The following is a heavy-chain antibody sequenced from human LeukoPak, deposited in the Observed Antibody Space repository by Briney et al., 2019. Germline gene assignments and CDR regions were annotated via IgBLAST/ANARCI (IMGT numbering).Heavy chain of an antibody. J-gene: IGHJ5*02. CDR2: IIPIFGTA. D-gene: IGHD2-2*02. CDR3: APLAGDIVVVPAAIRSWFDP. Sequence: GSSVKVSCKASGGTSSSYAISWVRQAPGQGLEWMGRIIPIFGTANYAQKFQGRVTITTDESTSTAYMELSSLRSEDTAVYYCAPLAGDIVVVPAAIRSWFDPWGQGTLVTVSS. V-gene: IGHV1-69*05. CDR1: GGTSSSYA.